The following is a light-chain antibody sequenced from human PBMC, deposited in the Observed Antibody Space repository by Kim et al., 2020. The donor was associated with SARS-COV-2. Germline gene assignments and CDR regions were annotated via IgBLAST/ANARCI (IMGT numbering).Light chain of an antibody. CDR1: SSDVGDDKNF. Sequence: QSITSCCIGTSSDVGDDKNFVSWYQQVPGKAPRVLIFHVNKRPSGVSDRFSGSKSGNTAFLTISGLQAEDEADYYCNSYTSTETYVFGTGTKVTVL. CDR3: NSYTSTETYV. V-gene: IGLV2-14*04. CDR2: HVN. J-gene: IGLJ1*01.